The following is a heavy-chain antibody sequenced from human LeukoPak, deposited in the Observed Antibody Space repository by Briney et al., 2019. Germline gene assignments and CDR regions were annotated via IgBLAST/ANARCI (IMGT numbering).Heavy chain of an antibody. CDR1: GYTFTSYW. J-gene: IGHJ4*02. CDR3: ARRGDGYNLNFDY. CDR2: IYPGDSVT. Sequence: GESLKISCKGTGYTFTSYWIGWVRQMPGKSLEWMGIIYPGDSVTRYSPSFQGQVTISADKSISTAYLQWSSLKASDTAMYYCARRGDGYNLNFDYWGQGTLVTVSS. D-gene: IGHD5-24*01. V-gene: IGHV5-51*01.